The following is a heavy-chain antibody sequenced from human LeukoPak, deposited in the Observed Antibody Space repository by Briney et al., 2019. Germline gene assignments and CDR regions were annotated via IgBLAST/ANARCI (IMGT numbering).Heavy chain of an antibody. CDR2: ISSSGSTI. Sequence: AGGSLRLSCAASGFTFSSYEMNWVRQAPGKGLEWVSYISSSGSTIYYADSVKGRFTISRDNAKNSLYLQMNSLRSDDTAVYYCARAQIGSNYYYYYMDVWGKGTTVTISS. CDR1: GFTFSSYE. D-gene: IGHD3-10*01. CDR3: ARAQIGSNYYYYYMDV. J-gene: IGHJ6*03. V-gene: IGHV3-48*03.